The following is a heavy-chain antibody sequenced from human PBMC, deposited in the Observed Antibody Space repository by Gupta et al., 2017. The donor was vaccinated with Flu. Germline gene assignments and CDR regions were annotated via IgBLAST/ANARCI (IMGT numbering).Heavy chain of an antibody. CDR1: SAFW. CDR2: IKQDGSAK. V-gene: IGHV3-7*01. J-gene: IGHJ1*01. Sequence: SAFWVGWVRQAPGKGLEWVANIKQDGSAKYYVDAVKGRFTISRDNAKNEVYLRMKSLGAEETAVYYCARQPLVYTWSQGRMDNWGQGTLVPV. D-gene: IGHD1-26*01. CDR3: ARQPLVYTWSQGRMDN.